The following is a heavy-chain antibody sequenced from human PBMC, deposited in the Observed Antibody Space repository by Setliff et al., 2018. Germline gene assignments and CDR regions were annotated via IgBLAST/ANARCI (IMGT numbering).Heavy chain of an antibody. Sequence: GSLKISCAVSGLRFSDAWVSWVRQAPGKGLEWAGRIKSYGSGGTIDYAAPVEGRFTISRDDSKNTVYLQMSSLKIEDTAVYYCVHNADFIGTFNTWGQGTVVTVSS. CDR2: IKSYGSGGTI. CDR1: GLRFSDAW. D-gene: IGHD2-8*01. V-gene: IGHV3-15*01. J-gene: IGHJ3*01. CDR3: VHNADFIGTFNT.